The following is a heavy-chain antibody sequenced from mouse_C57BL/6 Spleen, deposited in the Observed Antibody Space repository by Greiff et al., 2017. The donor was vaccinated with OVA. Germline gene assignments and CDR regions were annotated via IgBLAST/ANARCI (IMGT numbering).Heavy chain of an antibody. D-gene: IGHD1-1*01. J-gene: IGHJ2*01. Sequence: EVKLQESGGGLVKPGGSLKLSCAASGFTFSDYGMHWVRQAPEKGLEWVAYISSGSSTIYYADTVKGRFTISRDNAKNTLFLQMTSLRSEDTAMYYCARGTTVVGLDYWGQGTTLTVSS. CDR2: ISSGSSTI. V-gene: IGHV5-17*01. CDR3: ARGTTVVGLDY. CDR1: GFTFSDYG.